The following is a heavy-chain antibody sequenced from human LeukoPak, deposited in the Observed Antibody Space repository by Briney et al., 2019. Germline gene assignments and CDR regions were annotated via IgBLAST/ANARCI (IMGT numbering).Heavy chain of an antibody. CDR2: INPNSGGT. CDR1: GYTFSGHY. Sequence: ASVKVSCEASGYTFSGHYLHWVRQAPGQGLEWMGWINPNSGGTNYAQKFQGWVTMTRDTSISTAYMELSRLRSDDTAVYYCAREPVRYSYGQNYYYGMDVWGQGTTVTVSS. D-gene: IGHD5-18*01. J-gene: IGHJ6*02. CDR3: AREPVRYSYGQNYYYGMDV. V-gene: IGHV1-2*04.